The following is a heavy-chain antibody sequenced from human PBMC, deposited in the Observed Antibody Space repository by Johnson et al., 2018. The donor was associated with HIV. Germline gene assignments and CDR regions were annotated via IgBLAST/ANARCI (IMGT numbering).Heavy chain of an antibody. Sequence: QVQLVESGGGLVKPGGSLRLSCAASGFTFSDYYMSWIRQAPGKGLEWVSYISSSGSTIYYADAVKGRFTISRDNAKNSLYLQLNSLRAEDTAVYYCARNLLFYFDSSPYSDPRPVAFDIWGQGTMVTVSS. D-gene: IGHD3-22*01. CDR3: ARNLLFYFDSSPYSDPRPVAFDI. V-gene: IGHV3-11*01. J-gene: IGHJ3*02. CDR2: ISSSGSTI. CDR1: GFTFSDYY.